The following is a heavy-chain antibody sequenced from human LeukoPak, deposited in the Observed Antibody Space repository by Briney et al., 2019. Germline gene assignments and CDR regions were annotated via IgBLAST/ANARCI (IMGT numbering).Heavy chain of an antibody. CDR2: FIPILGTA. Sequence: ASVKVSCKASGYTFTSYGISWVRQAPGQGLEWMGVFIPILGTANSTQKFQGRVTITADISTNTVYMELSSLRSEDTAVYFCAGIPVFGVVLHQEPVWGKGTTVTVSS. J-gene: IGHJ6*04. CDR3: AGIPVFGVVLHQEPV. D-gene: IGHD3-3*01. V-gene: IGHV1-69*10. CDR1: GYTFTSYG.